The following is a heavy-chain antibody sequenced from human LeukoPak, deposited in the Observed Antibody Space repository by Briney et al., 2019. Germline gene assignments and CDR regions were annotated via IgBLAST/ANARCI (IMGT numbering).Heavy chain of an antibody. Sequence: TGGSLRLSCAASGFTFSGYAMSWVRQAPGKGLEWVSAISGSGGSTYYADSVKGRFTISRDNSKNTLYLQMNSLRAEDTAVYYCAKVGRGQSSGWYRALDYWGQGTLVTVSS. D-gene: IGHD6-19*01. CDR1: GFTFSGYA. V-gene: IGHV3-23*01. CDR2: ISGSGGST. J-gene: IGHJ4*02. CDR3: AKVGRGQSSGWYRALDY.